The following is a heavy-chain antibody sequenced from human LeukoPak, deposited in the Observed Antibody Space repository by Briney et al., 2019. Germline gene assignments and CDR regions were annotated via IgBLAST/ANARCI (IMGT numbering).Heavy chain of an antibody. CDR1: GFTFSSYA. D-gene: IGHD3-9*01. CDR3: ARDLASKYFDWPPGYYYGMDV. CDR2: ISYDGSNK. J-gene: IGHJ6*02. Sequence: PGGSLRLSCAASGFTFSSYAMHWVRQAPGKGLEWVAVISYDGSNKYYADSVKGRFTISRDNSKNTLYLQMNSLRAEDTAVYYCARDLASKYFDWPPGYYYGMDVWGQGTTVTVSS. V-gene: IGHV3-30-3*01.